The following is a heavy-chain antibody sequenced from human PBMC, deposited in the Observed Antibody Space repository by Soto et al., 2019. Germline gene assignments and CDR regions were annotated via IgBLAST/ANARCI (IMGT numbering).Heavy chain of an antibody. CDR1: GFTLSDYF. CDR2: INPNSGAT. J-gene: IGHJ3*02. V-gene: IGHV1-2*02. D-gene: IGHD2-15*01. Sequence: ASVKVSCKAPGFTLSDYFIHWVRQAPGQGLEWMGWINPNSGATNYAQNLQGRVTLTGDKSISTAFMELTRLRSDDTAVYFCARVGNGFDIWGQGTMVTVSS. CDR3: ARVGNGFDI.